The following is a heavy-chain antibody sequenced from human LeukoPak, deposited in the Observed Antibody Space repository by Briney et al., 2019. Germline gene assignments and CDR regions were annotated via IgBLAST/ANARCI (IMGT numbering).Heavy chain of an antibody. CDR2: INHSGST. CDR1: GGSFSGYY. D-gene: IGHD1-26*01. V-gene: IGHV4-34*01. Sequence: SSETLSLTCAVYGGSFSGYYWSWIRQPPGKGLEWIGEINHSGSTNYNPSLKSRVTISVDTSKNQFSLELSSVTAADTAVYYCARDGRSTSGSIFDYWGQGTLVTVTS. J-gene: IGHJ4*02. CDR3: ARDGRSTSGSIFDY.